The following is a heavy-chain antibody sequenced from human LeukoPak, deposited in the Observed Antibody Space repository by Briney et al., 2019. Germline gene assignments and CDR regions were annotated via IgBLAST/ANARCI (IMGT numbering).Heavy chain of an antibody. D-gene: IGHD2-15*01. V-gene: IGHV3-72*01. CDR3: ADIGGGGSNTR. J-gene: IGHJ1*01. Sequence: PGESLRLSCVASGFTVSDHYLDWVRQAPGKGLEWVGLIRKKSDRYTTEYAASVKGRFTISRDDSTNSVYLQMSSLKSEDTAVYYCADIGGGGSNTRWGEGTVVTVSS. CDR2: IRKKSDRYTT. CDR1: GFTVSDHY.